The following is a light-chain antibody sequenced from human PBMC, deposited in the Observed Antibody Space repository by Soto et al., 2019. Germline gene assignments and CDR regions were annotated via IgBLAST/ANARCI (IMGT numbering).Light chain of an antibody. V-gene: IGLV1-51*01. CDR3: GTWDTSLSEVV. CDR1: RSNIGNDY. CDR2: DNI. J-gene: IGLJ2*01. Sequence: QSVLTQPPSVSAAPGQNVTISCSGSRSNIGNDYVSWYQQLPGTAPKLLIYDNIKRPSGTPDRFSGSKSDTSATLGISGLQTGDEADYYCGTWDTSLSEVVFGGGTKVTVL.